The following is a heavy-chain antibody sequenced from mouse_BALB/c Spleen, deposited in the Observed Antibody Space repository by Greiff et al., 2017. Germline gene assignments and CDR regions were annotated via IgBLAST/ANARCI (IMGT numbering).Heavy chain of an antibody. D-gene: IGHD2-5*01. CDR3: ARRSNYEYYYAMDY. CDR2: IWGDGST. J-gene: IGHJ4*01. CDR1: GFSLTGYG. V-gene: IGHV2-6-7*01. Sequence: VKLMESGPGLVAPSQSLSITCTVSGFSLTGYGVNWVRQPPGKGLEWLGMIWGDGSTDYNSALKSRLCISKDNSKSQVFLKMNSLQTDDTARYYCARRSNYEYYYAMDYWGQGTSVTVSS.